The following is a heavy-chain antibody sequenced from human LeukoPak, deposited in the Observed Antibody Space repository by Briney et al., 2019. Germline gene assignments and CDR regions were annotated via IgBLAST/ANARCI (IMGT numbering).Heavy chain of an antibody. Sequence: PSETLSLTCTVSGASITDYYWSWIRQTPEMGLEYIGYIRISGKTYNNPSLKGRVTVSLDTSQNQFSLKLTSVTAADTAVYFCARHLGEGTYPMDRWGQGILVTVSS. V-gene: IGHV4-59*08. CDR2: IRISGKT. J-gene: IGHJ5*02. CDR1: GASITDYY. CDR3: ARHLGEGTYPMDR. D-gene: IGHD1-26*01.